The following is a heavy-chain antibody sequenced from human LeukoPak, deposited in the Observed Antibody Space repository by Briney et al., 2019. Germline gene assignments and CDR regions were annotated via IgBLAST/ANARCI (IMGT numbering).Heavy chain of an antibody. V-gene: IGHV3-9*01. D-gene: IGHD1-26*01. Sequence: WVRQPPGKGLEWVSGISWNSGSIGYADSVKGRFTISRDNAKNSLYLQMNSLRAEDTALYYCAKDGSGSYSYHGMDVWGQGTTVTVSS. CDR2: ISWNSGSI. J-gene: IGHJ6*01. CDR3: AKDGSGSYSYHGMDV.